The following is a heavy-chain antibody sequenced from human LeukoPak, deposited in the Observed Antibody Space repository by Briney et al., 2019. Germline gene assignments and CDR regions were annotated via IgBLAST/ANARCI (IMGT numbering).Heavy chain of an antibody. CDR2: ISWNGVTT. CDR1: GFSFRGYT. D-gene: IGHD3-10*01. Sequence: GSLRLSCAASGFSFRGYTMHWVRQVPERGLEWVSLISWNGVTTYYRDSVKGRFTISRDNSKNTLYLQMNSLRADDTAVYYCARDQITTVRGIIARSTPYYDYHYMDVWGKGTTVTVSS. V-gene: IGHV3-43*01. J-gene: IGHJ6*03. CDR3: ARDQITTVRGIIARSTPYYDYHYMDV.